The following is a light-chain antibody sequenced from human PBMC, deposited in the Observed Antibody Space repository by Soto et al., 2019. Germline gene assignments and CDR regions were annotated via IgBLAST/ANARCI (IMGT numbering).Light chain of an antibody. J-gene: IGLJ2*01. CDR2: EVS. V-gene: IGLV2-14*01. CDR1: SSDVGGYNY. CDR3: SSYTRTTLVV. Sequence: QSALTQPASVSGSPGQSITISCTGSSSDVGGYNYVSWYQQHPGKAPKLMIYEVSNRPSGVSNRFSGSKSGNTASLTISGLQAEDEADYYRSSYTRTTLVVFGGGTKVTVL.